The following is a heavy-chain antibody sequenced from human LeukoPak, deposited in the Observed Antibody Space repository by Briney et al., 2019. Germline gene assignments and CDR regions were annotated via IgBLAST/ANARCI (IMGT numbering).Heavy chain of an antibody. Sequence: ASVKVSCKASGYTFTSYDINWVRQATGQGLEWMGWMNPNSGNTGYAQKFQGRVTMTRNTSISTAYMELSSLRSEDTAVYYCARRRGCYYYYYMDVWGKGTTVTVSS. CDR2: MNPNSGNT. J-gene: IGHJ6*03. CDR1: GYTFTSYD. V-gene: IGHV1-8*01. D-gene: IGHD3-10*01. CDR3: ARRRGCYYYYYMDV.